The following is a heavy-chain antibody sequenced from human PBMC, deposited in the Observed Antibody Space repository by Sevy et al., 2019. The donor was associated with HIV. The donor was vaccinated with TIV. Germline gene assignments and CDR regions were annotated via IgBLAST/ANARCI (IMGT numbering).Heavy chain of an antibody. CDR1: GASISGFY. Sequence: SETLSLTCSVSGASISGFYWSWLRQPPGKGLECIGYTYFGGSTNYNPSLQSRVTISVDTSKNQFSLKLNSVTAADTAMYYCARHWGGSDAFDMWGQGTMVTVSS. D-gene: IGHD2-21*01. V-gene: IGHV4-59*08. J-gene: IGHJ3*02. CDR2: TYFGGST. CDR3: ARHWGGSDAFDM.